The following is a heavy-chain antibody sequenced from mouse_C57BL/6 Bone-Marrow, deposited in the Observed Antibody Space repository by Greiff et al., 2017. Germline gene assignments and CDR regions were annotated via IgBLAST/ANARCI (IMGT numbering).Heavy chain of an antibody. J-gene: IGHJ2*01. D-gene: IGHD2-10*02. CDR2: ISGGGGNT. V-gene: IGHV5-9*01. CDR1: GFTFSSYT. CDR3: ARKGYGNYGYFDY. Sequence: EVQVVESGGGLVKPGGSLKLSCAASGFTFSSYTMSWVRQTPEKRLEWVATISGGGGNTYYPDSVKGRFTISRDNAKNTLYLQMSSLRSEDTALYYCARKGYGNYGYFDYWGQGTTLTVSS.